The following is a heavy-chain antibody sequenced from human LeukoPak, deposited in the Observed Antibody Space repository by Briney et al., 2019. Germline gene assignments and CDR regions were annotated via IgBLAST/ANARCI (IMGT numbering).Heavy chain of an antibody. J-gene: IGHJ6*02. CDR1: GGTFSSYA. V-gene: IGHV1-2*02. CDR3: ASSALGTMIDPYYYYYGMDV. D-gene: IGHD3-22*01. CDR2: INPNSGGT. Sequence: GASVKVSCKASGGTFSSYAISWVRQAPGQGLEWMGWINPNSGGTNYAQKFQGRVTMTRDTSISTAYMELSRLRSDDTAVYYCASSALGTMIDPYYYYYGMDVWGQGTTVTVSS.